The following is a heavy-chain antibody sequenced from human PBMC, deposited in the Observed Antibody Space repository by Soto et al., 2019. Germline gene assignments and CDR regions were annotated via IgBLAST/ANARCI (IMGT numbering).Heavy chain of an antibody. CDR2: ISACNGNT. CDR1: GYTFTSYG. CDR3: ARDGNVLRYFDWSEPTPKIYYGMDV. D-gene: IGHD3-9*01. Sequence: GASVKVSCKASGYTFTSYGISWVRQAPGQGLEWMGWISACNGNTNYAQKFQGRVTITRDTSASTAYMELSSLRSEDTAVYYCARDGNVLRYFDWSEPTPKIYYGMDVWGQGTTVTVSS. J-gene: IGHJ6*02. V-gene: IGHV1-18*01.